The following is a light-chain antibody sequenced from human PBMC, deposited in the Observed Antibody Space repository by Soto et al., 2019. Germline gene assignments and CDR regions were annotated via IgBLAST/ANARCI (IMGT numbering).Light chain of an antibody. Sequence: EIVLTQSPGTLFLSPGERATLSCRASQSVRSSYLAWFQQKPGQAPRLLIYGASSRATGIPDRFSGSESGTDLTLTISRLEPEDFAVYYCQQYGSTPKTFGQGTKLEIK. J-gene: IGKJ2*01. V-gene: IGKV3-20*01. CDR2: GAS. CDR1: QSVRSSY. CDR3: QQYGSTPKT.